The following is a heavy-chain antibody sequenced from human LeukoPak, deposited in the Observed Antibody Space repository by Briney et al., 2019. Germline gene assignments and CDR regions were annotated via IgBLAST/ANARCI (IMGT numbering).Heavy chain of an antibody. CDR1: GFSFDDYG. Sequence: PGGSLRLSCAASGFSFDDYGMSWVRQVPGKGLEWVTGINWNGDRTSYVDSVKGRFTISRDSAKNSLHLQMNSLRVEDTAFYYCTRKGVSGSSLRQFFDYWGQGTLVAVTS. D-gene: IGHD2-15*01. V-gene: IGHV3-20*04. J-gene: IGHJ4*02. CDR2: INWNGDRT. CDR3: TRKGVSGSSLRQFFDY.